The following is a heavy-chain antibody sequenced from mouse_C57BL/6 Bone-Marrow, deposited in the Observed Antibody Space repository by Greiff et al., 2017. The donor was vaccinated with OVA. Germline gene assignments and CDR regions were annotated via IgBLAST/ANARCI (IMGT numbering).Heavy chain of an antibody. CDR3: ERSRCLYDDYPSWFAY. CDR1: GFTFTSYW. J-gene: IGHJ3*01. CDR2: IDPNSGGT. D-gene: IGHD2-3*01. V-gene: IGHV1-72*01. Sequence: QVQLQQPGAELVKPGASVKLSCKASGFTFTSYWMHWVKQRPGRGLEWIGRIDPNSGGTKYNEKFKSKSTLTVDKPSSTDYLQLSSLKSEDSAVYYCERSRCLYDDYPSWFAYWGQGILVTVSA.